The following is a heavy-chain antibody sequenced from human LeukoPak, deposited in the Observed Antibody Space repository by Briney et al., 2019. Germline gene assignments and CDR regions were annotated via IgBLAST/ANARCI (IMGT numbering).Heavy chain of an antibody. CDR1: GYTFVSYG. CDR2: VFTYNGDT. Sequence: GASVKVSCKASGYTFVSYGITWVRQAPEQGLEWMGWVFTYNGDTRYAQKFQGRVTMTTDTSTSTVYMELRSLTSDDTGVYYCARGKGREPFEYWGQGTLVSVSS. D-gene: IGHD1-14*01. J-gene: IGHJ4*02. V-gene: IGHV1-18*04. CDR3: ARGKGREPFEY.